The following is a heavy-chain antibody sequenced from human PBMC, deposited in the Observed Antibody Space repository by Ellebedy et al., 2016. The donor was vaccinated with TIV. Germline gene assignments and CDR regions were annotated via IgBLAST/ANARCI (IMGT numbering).Heavy chain of an antibody. CDR3: ARGIDDGIRARPDYMDF. CDR2: VNDSGST. Sequence: SETLSLXXAVYGGSFTGYYWTWIRQPPGKGLEWIGEVNDSGSTNYNPSLKSRVTISVDTSKNQFSLKLTSVTAADTALYYCARGIDDGIRARPDYMDFWGTGTTVTVSS. CDR1: GGSFTGYY. J-gene: IGHJ6*03. D-gene: IGHD6-6*01. V-gene: IGHV4-34*01.